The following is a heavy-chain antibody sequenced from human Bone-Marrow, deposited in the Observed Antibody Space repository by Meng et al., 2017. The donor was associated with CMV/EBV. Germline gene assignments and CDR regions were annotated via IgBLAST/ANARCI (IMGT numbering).Heavy chain of an antibody. J-gene: IGHJ6*01. CDR2: ISGSGGST. CDR3: ARDEDYYYGMDV. Sequence: GGSLRLSCAASGFTFSSYAMSWVRQAPGKGLEWVSAISGSGGSTYYADSVKGRFTISRDNAKNSLYLQMNSLRAEDTAVYYCARDEDYYYGMDVWGQGTTVTVSS. V-gene: IGHV3-23*01. CDR1: GFTFSSYA.